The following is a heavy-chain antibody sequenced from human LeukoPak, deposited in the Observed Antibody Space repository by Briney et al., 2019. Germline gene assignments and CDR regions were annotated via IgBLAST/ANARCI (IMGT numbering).Heavy chain of an antibody. CDR2: IYPGDSDT. D-gene: IGHD6-13*01. CDR3: ARLGYNSSWYSGDFDY. Sequence: GESLKISCKGPGYIFTSYWIGWVRQMPGKGLEWMGIIYPGDSDTRYSPSFQGQVTISADKSISTAYLQWSSLKASDTAIYYCARLGYNSSWYSGDFDYWGQGTLVTVSS. V-gene: IGHV5-51*01. J-gene: IGHJ4*02. CDR1: GYIFTSYW.